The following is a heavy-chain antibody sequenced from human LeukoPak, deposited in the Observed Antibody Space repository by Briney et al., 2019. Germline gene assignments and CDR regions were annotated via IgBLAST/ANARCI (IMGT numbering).Heavy chain of an antibody. Sequence: GGSLRLSCAASGFTFSSYWMSWVRQAPGKGLEWVANIKQDGSEKYYVDSVKGRFTISRDNAKNTLYLQMNSLRAEDTAVYYCARPPRVATIRDYYYYMDVWGKGTTVTVSS. CDR1: GFTFSSYW. CDR2: IKQDGSEK. V-gene: IGHV3-7*01. D-gene: IGHD5-12*01. J-gene: IGHJ6*03. CDR3: ARPPRVATIRDYYYYMDV.